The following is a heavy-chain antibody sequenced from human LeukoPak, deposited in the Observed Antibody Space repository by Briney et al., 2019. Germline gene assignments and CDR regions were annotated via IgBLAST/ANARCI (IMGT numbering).Heavy chain of an antibody. CDR3: AKRRDYCSGGSCYSLDY. D-gene: IGHD2-15*01. CDR2: ISSDGTKK. CDR1: GFRLSDYG. V-gene: IGHV3-30*18. Sequence: PGRSLRLSCAASGFRLSDYGMHWVRQAPGRGLEWVAVISSDGTKKAYADSVKGRFTISRDNSENTLYLQMSSLRAEDTAVYYCAKRRDYCSGGSCYSLDYWGQGTLVTVSS. J-gene: IGHJ4*02.